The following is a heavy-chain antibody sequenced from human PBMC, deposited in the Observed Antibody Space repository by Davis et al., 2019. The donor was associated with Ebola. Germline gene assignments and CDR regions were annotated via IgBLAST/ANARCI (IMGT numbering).Heavy chain of an antibody. CDR3: ARMLTPRYCTPDGGYVEVFEN. J-gene: IGHJ4*02. D-gene: IGHD2-8*01. CDR1: GLTVSSNY. Sequence: GESLKISCAASGLTVSSNYMSWVRQAPGRGLEWVSVIYSGGKTYSADSVKGRFTISRDNSKNTLYLQMNSLRAEETAVYYCARMLTPRYCTPDGGYVEVFENWGQGTLVSVSS. CDR2: IYSGGKT. V-gene: IGHV3-53*01.